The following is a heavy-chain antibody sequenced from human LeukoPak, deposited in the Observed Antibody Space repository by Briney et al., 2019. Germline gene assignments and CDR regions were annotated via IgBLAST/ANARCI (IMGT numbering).Heavy chain of an antibody. D-gene: IGHD6-19*01. CDR2: IIPIFGTA. CDR3: ASYSSGWSAY. J-gene: IGHJ4*02. Sequence: RASVKVSCKASGGTFSSYAMSWVRQAPGQGLEWMGRIIPIFGTANYAQKFQGRVTITTDESTSTAYMELSSLRSEDTAVYYCASYSSGWSAYWGQGTLVTVSS. CDR1: GGTFSSYA. V-gene: IGHV1-69*05.